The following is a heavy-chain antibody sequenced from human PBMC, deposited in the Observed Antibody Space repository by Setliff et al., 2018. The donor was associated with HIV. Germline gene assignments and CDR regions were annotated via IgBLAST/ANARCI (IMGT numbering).Heavy chain of an antibody. V-gene: IGHV3-30*02. CDR2: IRFDGSNK. Sequence: GGSLRLSCAASGFTFRNYGMHWVRQAPGKGLEWVAFIRFDGSNKAYADSVKGRFTISRDNSKNTLYLQMNSLRAEDTAVYYCAKPIVVDGDYFDYWGQGTLVTVSS. CDR1: GFTFRNYG. CDR3: AKPIVVDGDYFDY. J-gene: IGHJ4*02. D-gene: IGHD3-22*01.